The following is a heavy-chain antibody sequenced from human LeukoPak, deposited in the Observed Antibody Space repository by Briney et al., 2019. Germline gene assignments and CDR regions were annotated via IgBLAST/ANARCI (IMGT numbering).Heavy chain of an antibody. CDR3: ARPIASGRAAAGYGGY. D-gene: IGHD6-13*01. CDR2: IYYSGST. Sequence: SETLSLTCTVSGGSISSSSYYWGWLRQPPGKGLEWIGSIYYSGSTYYNPSLKSRVTISVDTSKNQFSLKLSSVTAADTAVYYCARPIASGRAAAGYGGYRGQGTLVTVSS. J-gene: IGHJ4*02. CDR1: GGSISSSSYY. V-gene: IGHV4-39*01.